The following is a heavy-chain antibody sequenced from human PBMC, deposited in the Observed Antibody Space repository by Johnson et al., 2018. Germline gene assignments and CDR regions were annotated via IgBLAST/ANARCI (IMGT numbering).Heavy chain of an antibody. CDR1: GFTFTSHA. V-gene: IGHV3-33*01. CDR2: IWSDGGTQ. J-gene: IGHJ6*02. CDR3: ARDGQGKAPYTRDV. Sequence: QLVQSGGGVVQPGRSLRLSCAASGFTFTSHAVHWVRQAPGKGLEWVAQIWSDGGTQYHADSVKGRFTFSRDNSKNPLYLQINSLAAEDTGGYYCARDGQGKAPYTRDVWGQGTTVIVAS. D-gene: IGHD4-11*01.